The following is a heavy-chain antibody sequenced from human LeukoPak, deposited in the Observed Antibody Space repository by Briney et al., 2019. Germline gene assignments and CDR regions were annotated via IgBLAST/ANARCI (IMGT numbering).Heavy chain of an antibody. D-gene: IGHD2-15*01. CDR1: GFTFSSYW. Sequence: GGSLRLSCAASGFTFSSYWMHWVRQAPGKGLVWVSRITSDGSSTGYADSVKGRFTISRDNAKNTLYLQMNSLRAEDTAVYYCARATRYCSGGSCVYYFDYWGQGTLVTVSS. V-gene: IGHV3-74*01. CDR3: ARATRYCSGGSCVYYFDY. CDR2: ITSDGSST. J-gene: IGHJ4*02.